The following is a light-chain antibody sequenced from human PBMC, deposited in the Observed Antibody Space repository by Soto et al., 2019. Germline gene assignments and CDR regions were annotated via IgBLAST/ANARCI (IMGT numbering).Light chain of an antibody. Sequence: EIVLTQSPGTLSLSPGERATLSCRASQNVISGYLAWYQQRPGQPPRLLMYGASTRATGIPDRFSGSGSETDFTLTISGLEPEEFALYYCRQYGSSPFTFGPGTKVDLK. V-gene: IGKV3-20*01. CDR2: GAS. CDR3: RQYGSSPFT. J-gene: IGKJ3*01. CDR1: QNVISGY.